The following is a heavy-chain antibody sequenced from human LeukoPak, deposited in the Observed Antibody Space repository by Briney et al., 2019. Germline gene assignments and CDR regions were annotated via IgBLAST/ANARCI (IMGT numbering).Heavy chain of an antibody. CDR2: ISGSGGST. V-gene: IGHV3-23*01. CDR3: AKASERYSSSWYGY. D-gene: IGHD6-13*01. Sequence: GGSLRLSCAASGFTYSSYAMSWVRHAPGKGLELVSSISGSGGSTYYADSVKGRFTISRDNSKNTLYPQMNSLRAEDTAVYYCAKASERYSSSWYGYWGQGTLVAVSS. J-gene: IGHJ4*02. CDR1: GFTYSSYA.